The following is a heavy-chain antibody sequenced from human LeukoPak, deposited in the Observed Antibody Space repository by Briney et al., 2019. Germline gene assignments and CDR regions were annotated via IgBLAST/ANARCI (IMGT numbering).Heavy chain of an antibody. J-gene: IGHJ3*02. CDR1: GFTFSSYA. CDR2: ISGSGGST. CDR3: ARTIGSKNAFDI. D-gene: IGHD1-1*01. V-gene: IGHV3-23*01. Sequence: GGSLRLSCAASGFTFSSYAMSWVRQAPGKGLEWVSAISGSGGSTYYADSVKGRFTISRDNAKNTLYLQMNSLRAEDTAVYYCARTIGSKNAFDIWGQGTMVTVSS.